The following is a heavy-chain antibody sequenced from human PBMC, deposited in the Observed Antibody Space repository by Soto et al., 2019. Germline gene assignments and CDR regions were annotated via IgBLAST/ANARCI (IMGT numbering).Heavy chain of an antibody. V-gene: IGHV4-59*08. D-gene: IGHD2-2*02. J-gene: IGHJ6*03. CDR1: GGSISSYY. Sequence: SETLSLTCTVSGGSISSYYWSWIRQPPGKGLEWIGYIYYSGSTNYNPSLKSRVTISVDTSKNQFSLKLSSVTAADTAVYYCARLVPAATPYYYYYMDVWGKGTTVTVSS. CDR2: IYYSGST. CDR3: ARLVPAATPYYYYYMDV.